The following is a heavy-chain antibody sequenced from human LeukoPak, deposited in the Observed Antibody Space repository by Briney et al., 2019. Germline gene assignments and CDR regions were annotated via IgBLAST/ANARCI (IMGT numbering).Heavy chain of an antibody. D-gene: IGHD3-22*01. CDR2: IHPSGRL. V-gene: IGHV4-31*03. J-gene: IGHJ4*02. CDR1: GASFSSGDQY. Sequence: SQTLSLTCTVSGASFSSGDQYWNWIPHSPGKGLEWIGSIHPSGRLYNNPSLESRVTISIDTSKNQFSLHLNSVTAADTAVYFCSRGLDSRKLGYWGQGTLVTVSS. CDR3: SRGLDSRKLGY.